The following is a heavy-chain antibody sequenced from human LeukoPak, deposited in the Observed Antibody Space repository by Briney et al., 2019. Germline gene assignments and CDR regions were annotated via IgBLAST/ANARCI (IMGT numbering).Heavy chain of an antibody. CDR2: TYYRSKWYN. J-gene: IGHJ3*01. CDR1: GDNVSGNSTA. V-gene: IGHV6-1*01. Sequence: ASQTLSLTCAISGDNVSGNSTAYNWIRQSPSRGLEWLGRTYYRSKWYNEYAVSVKSRITVNPDTSKNQLSLQLNSVTPEDTAVYYCARGGQGDGYSADEAFDLWGQGTMVTVSS. D-gene: IGHD5-24*01. CDR3: ARGGQGDGYSADEAFDL.